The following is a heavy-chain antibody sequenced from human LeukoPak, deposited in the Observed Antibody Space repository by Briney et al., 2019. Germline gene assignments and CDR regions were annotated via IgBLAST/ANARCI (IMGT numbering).Heavy chain of an antibody. J-gene: IGHJ3*02. CDR2: IDYRGST. CDR1: GGSFSGYY. CDR3: ARSRSGYSYEHGAFEI. Sequence: SETLSLTCAVYGGSFSGYYWSWIRQPPGKGLEWIAYIDYRGSTTYNPSLRSRITISVDTSRNQFSLKLTSVTAADTAVYYCARSRSGYSYEHGAFEIWGQGTMVTVSS. D-gene: IGHD5-18*01. V-gene: IGHV4-34*10.